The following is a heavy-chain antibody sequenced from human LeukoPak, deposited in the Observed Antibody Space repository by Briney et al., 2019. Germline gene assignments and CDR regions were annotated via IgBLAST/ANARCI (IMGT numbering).Heavy chain of an antibody. D-gene: IGHD3-22*01. CDR3: ASSDSSGYSPPFY. Sequence: ASVKVSCKASGYTFTGYYMHWVRQAPGQGLEWMGWINPNSGGTNYAQKFQGRVTMTRDTSISTAYMELSRLRSDDTAVHYCASSDSSGYSPPFYWGQRTLVTVSS. CDR2: INPNSGGT. J-gene: IGHJ4*02. V-gene: IGHV1-2*02. CDR1: GYTFTGYY.